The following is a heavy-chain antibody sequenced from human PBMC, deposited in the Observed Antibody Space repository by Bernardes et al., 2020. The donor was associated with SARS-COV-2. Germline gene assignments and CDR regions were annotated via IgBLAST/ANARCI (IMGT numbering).Heavy chain of an antibody. J-gene: IGHJ4*02. D-gene: IGHD4-17*01. CDR3: AKDPQRNDYGDYFDY. Sequence: GGSLRLSCAASGFTFSSYGMHWVRQAPGKGLEWVAVISYDGSNKYYADSVKGRFTISRDNSKNTLYLQMNSLRAEDTAVYYCAKDPQRNDYGDYFDYWGQGTLVTVSS. V-gene: IGHV3-30*18. CDR1: GFTFSSYG. CDR2: ISYDGSNK.